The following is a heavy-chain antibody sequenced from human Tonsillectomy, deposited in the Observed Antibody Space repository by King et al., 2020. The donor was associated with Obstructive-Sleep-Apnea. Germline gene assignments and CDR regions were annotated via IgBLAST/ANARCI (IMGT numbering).Heavy chain of an antibody. V-gene: IGHV4-39*07. CDR1: GGSISSSSYY. D-gene: IGHD3-22*01. CDR2: IYYSGST. J-gene: IGHJ4*02. Sequence: LQLQESGPGLVKPSETLSLTCTVSGGSISSSSYYWGWIRQPPGKGLEWIGSIYYSGSTYYNPSLKSRVTISVDTSKNQFSLKLSSVTAADTAVYYCAGAITYYYDSSGYITTYYFDYWGQGTLVTVSS. CDR3: AGAITYYYDSSGYITTYYFDY.